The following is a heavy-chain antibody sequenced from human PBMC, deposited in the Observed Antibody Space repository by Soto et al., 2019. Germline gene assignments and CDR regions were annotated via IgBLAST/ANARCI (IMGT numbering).Heavy chain of an antibody. CDR3: ARHGRDYGDYSLDY. J-gene: IGHJ4*02. Sequence: SETLSLTCSVSDDSINSDKYYWGWIRQPPGKGLEWIGSIYYRGNAYYNPSLQTRVTISLDKSRSQFSLKLSSVTAADMAVYYCARHGRDYGDYSLDYWGQGTLVTVSS. V-gene: IGHV4-39*01. CDR1: DDSINSDKYY. D-gene: IGHD4-17*01. CDR2: IYYRGNA.